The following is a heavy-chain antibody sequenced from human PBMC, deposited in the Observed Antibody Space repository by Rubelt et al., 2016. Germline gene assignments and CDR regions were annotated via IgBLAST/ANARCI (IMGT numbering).Heavy chain of an antibody. CDR3: AKGASGALDYSNANFDY. CDR1: GFTFSSYS. CDR2: ISSSSSTI. D-gene: IGHD4-11*01. Sequence: VQLVESGGGVVQPGRSLSLSCAASGFTFSSYSMNWVRQAPGKGLEWVSYISSSSSTIYYADSLKGRFTITRDNGKNSLSLQMSSLRTEDSALYYCAKGASGALDYSNANFDYWGQGTLVTVSS. V-gene: IGHV3-48*04. J-gene: IGHJ4*02.